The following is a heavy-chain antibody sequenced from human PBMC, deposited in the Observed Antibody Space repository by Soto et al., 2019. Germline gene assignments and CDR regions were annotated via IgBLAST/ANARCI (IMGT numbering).Heavy chain of an antibody. J-gene: IGHJ6*02. CDR2: ISYDGSNK. CDR1: GFTFSSYA. CDR3: ARVTRDIVLVPAATNYYYYYGMDV. Sequence: WGSLRLYCAAPGFTFSSYAMHWVRQAPGKGLEWVAVISYDGSNKYYAYSVKGRFTISRDNSKNTLYLQMNSLRAEDTAVYYCARVTRDIVLVPAATNYYYYYGMDVWGQGTTVTVSS. V-gene: IGHV3-30-3*01. D-gene: IGHD2-2*01.